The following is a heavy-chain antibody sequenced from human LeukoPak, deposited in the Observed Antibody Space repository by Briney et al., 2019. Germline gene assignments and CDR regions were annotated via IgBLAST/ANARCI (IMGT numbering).Heavy chain of an antibody. Sequence: SSETLSLTCTVSGGPINSYYWNWLRQPPGKTLEWIGYVSSSGSTNYSPFFKSRLTISLDTSKNQFSLNLRSVTAADTAVYYCARTLKDAYLNAFGYWGQGTLVAVSS. J-gene: IGHJ4*02. CDR2: VSSSGST. V-gene: IGHV4-59*01. CDR1: GGPINSYY. CDR3: ARTLKDAYLNAFGY. D-gene: IGHD3-16*01.